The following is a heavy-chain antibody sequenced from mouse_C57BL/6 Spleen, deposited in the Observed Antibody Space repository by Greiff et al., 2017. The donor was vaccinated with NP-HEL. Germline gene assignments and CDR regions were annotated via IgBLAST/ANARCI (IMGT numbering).Heavy chain of an antibody. Sequence: VQRVESGAELARPGASVKLSCKASGYTFTSYGISWVKQRTGQGLEWIGEIYPRSGNTYYNEKFKGKATLTADKSSSTAYMELRSLTSEDSAVYFCARMDYYGSSYSYFDYWGQGTTLTVSS. CDR1: GYTFTSYG. V-gene: IGHV1-81*01. CDR2: IYPRSGNT. D-gene: IGHD1-1*01. CDR3: ARMDYYGSSYSYFDY. J-gene: IGHJ2*01.